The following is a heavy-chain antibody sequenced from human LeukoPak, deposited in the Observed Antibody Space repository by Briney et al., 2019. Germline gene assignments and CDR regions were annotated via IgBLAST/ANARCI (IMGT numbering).Heavy chain of an antibody. Sequence: ASVKVSCKASGYTFTGYYMHWVRQAPGQGLEWMGWINPNSGGTNYAQKFQGWVTMTRDTSISTAYMELSRLRSGDTAVYYCARDLGRAAGDDYYYYYGMDVWGQGTTVTVSS. D-gene: IGHD6-13*01. CDR3: ARDLGRAAGDDYYYYYGMDV. CDR2: INPNSGGT. V-gene: IGHV1-2*04. J-gene: IGHJ6*02. CDR1: GYTFTGYY.